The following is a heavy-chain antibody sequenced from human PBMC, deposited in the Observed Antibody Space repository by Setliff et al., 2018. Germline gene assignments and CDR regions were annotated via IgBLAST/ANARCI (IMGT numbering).Heavy chain of an antibody. Sequence: GGSLRLSCAASGFTFSSYRMHWVRQAPGKGLEWVGRSRNKANTYTIAYAASVEGRFTISRDDSENSVYLEMNRLNTDDTAVYYCARGSPDYWGQGTLVTVSS. CDR1: GFTFSSYR. V-gene: IGHV3-72*01. J-gene: IGHJ4*02. CDR2: SRNKANTYTI. CDR3: ARGSPDY.